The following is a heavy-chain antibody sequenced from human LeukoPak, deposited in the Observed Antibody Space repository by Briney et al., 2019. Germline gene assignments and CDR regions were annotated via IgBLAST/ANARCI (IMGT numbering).Heavy chain of an antibody. J-gene: IGHJ4*02. V-gene: IGHV3-53*01. CDR2: IYSDGST. CDR3: ARKYCSGGTCYTGILEY. D-gene: IGHD2-15*01. Sequence: PGGSLRLSCAASGFTVSSNHMSWVRQAPGKGLEWVSLIYSDGSTYYSDSVKGRFTISRDNSKNTLYLQMNSLRAEDTAVYYCARKYCSGGTCYTGILEYGGQGTLVTVSS. CDR1: GFTVSSNH.